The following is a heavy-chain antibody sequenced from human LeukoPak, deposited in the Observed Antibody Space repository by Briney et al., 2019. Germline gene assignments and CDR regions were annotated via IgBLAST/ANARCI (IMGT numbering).Heavy chain of an antibody. J-gene: IGHJ4*02. CDR2: INWNGGST. Sequence: GGSLRLSCAASSFTFDDYGMSWVRQAPGKGLEWVSGINWNGGSTGYADSVKGRFTISRDNAKNSLYLQMNSLRAEDTALYHCARGGAMEPFDYWGQGILVTVSS. V-gene: IGHV3-20*01. D-gene: IGHD3-16*01. CDR3: ARGGAMEPFDY. CDR1: SFTFDDYG.